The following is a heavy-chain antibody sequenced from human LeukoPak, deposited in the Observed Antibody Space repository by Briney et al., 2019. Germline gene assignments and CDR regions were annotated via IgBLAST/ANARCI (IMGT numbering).Heavy chain of an antibody. CDR2: ISGDGNNK. J-gene: IGHJ4*02. CDR3: AKDIRQQWLANYFDY. V-gene: IGHV3-30*18. CDR1: GFIFGSYG. D-gene: IGHD6-19*01. Sequence: GRSPRLSCAATGFIFGSYGMHWVHQAPGKGLEWVAVISGDGNNKYYADSVKGRFTISRDNSKNTLCLQMNSLRGDDTAVYYCAKDIRQQWLANYFDYWGQGTLVTVSS.